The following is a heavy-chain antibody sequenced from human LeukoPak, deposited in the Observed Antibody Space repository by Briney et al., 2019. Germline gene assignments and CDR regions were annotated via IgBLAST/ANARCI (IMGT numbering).Heavy chain of an antibody. Sequence: GGSLRLSCAASGFTVSSNYMSWVRQAPGKGLEWVSVIYSGGSTYYADSVKGRFTTSRDNSKNTLYLQMNSLRAEDTAVYYCARDRGRYSSGYFDYWGQGTLVTVSS. D-gene: IGHD6-25*01. CDR1: GFTVSSNY. V-gene: IGHV3-53*01. CDR2: IYSGGST. CDR3: ARDRGRYSSGYFDY. J-gene: IGHJ4*02.